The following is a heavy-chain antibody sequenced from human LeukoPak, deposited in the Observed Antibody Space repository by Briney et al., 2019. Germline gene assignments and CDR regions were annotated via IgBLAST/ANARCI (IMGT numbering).Heavy chain of an antibody. CDR1: RGSIRSSNYH. V-gene: IGHV4-61*02. CDR3: ATELGFYFDY. J-gene: IGHJ4*02. CDR2: IYSSGTT. Sequence: SQTLSLTCTVSRGSIRSSNYHWHWIRQPAGKGLEWIGRIYSSGTTNYNPSLKSRVTISVDTSKNQFSLKLSSVTAADTAVYYCATELGFYFDYWGQGTLVTVSS. D-gene: IGHD7-27*01.